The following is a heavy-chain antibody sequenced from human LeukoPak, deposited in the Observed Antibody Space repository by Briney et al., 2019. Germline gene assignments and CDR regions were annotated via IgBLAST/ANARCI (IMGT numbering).Heavy chain of an antibody. CDR2: ISYDGSNK. V-gene: IGHV3-30*04. D-gene: IGHD6-13*01. CDR3: ARGRAAAGNSRYYMDV. Sequence: GRSLRLSCAASGFTFSSYAMHWVRQAPGKGLEWVAVISYDGSNKYYADSVKGRFTISRDNSKNTLYLQMNSLRAEDTAVYYCARGRAAAGNSRYYMDVWGKGTTVTVSS. J-gene: IGHJ6*03. CDR1: GFTFSSYA.